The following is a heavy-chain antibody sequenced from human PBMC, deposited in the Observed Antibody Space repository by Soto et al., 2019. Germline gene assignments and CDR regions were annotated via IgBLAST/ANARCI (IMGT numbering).Heavy chain of an antibody. CDR3: ARQTGVFGHYFDY. J-gene: IGHJ4*02. CDR2: IYYNGNT. D-gene: IGHD3-16*01. Sequence: QLRLQEAGPGLVKPSETLSLTCTVSGGSIRSSSYYWGWIRQPPGQGPEWIGAIYYNGNTYYNPSLKSRVTMSVDTSKNQFSLKLSSATAADTAMYYCARQTGVFGHYFDYWGQGTLVTVSA. CDR1: GGSIRSSSYY. V-gene: IGHV4-39*01.